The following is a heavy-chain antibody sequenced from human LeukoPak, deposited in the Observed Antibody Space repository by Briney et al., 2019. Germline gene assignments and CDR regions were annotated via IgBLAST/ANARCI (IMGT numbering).Heavy chain of an antibody. D-gene: IGHD3-16*01. CDR1: GFAFSDFW. V-gene: IGHV3-48*04. Sequence: PGGSLRLSCAASGFAFSDFWMSWVRQAPGKGLEWLSYISSTSSAIYYADSLKGRFTISRDNAKNSLYLQMDSLRAEDTAVYYCARVIGSYGDSAYWGQGTLVTVSS. CDR2: ISSTSSAI. J-gene: IGHJ4*02. CDR3: ARVIGSYGDSAY.